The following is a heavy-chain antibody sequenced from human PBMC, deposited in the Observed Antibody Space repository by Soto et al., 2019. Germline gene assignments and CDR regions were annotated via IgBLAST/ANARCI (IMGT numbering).Heavy chain of an antibody. CDR1: GGTFSSYA. V-gene: IGHV1-69*13. D-gene: IGHD5-12*01. J-gene: IGHJ6*02. CDR3: ARDRVATILSGYYYGMDV. Sequence: ASVKVSCKASGGTFSSYAISWVRQAPGQGPEWMGGIIPIFGTANYAQKFQGRVTITADESTSTAYMELSSLRSEDTAVYYCARDRVATILSGYYYGMDVWGQGTTVTVSS. CDR2: IIPIFGTA.